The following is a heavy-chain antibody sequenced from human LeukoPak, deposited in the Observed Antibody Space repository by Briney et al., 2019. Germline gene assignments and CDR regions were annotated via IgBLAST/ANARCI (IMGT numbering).Heavy chain of an antibody. V-gene: IGHV4-59*01. CDR2: TYYSGST. CDR3: ARGRGGDYEH. Sequence: SETLSLTCTVSGGSISSYYWSWIRQPPGKGLEWIGYTYYSGSTNYNPSLKSRVTISVDTSKNQFSLKLSSVTAADTAVYYCARGRGGDYEHWGQGTLVTVSS. CDR1: GGSISSYY. D-gene: IGHD2-21*02. J-gene: IGHJ4*02.